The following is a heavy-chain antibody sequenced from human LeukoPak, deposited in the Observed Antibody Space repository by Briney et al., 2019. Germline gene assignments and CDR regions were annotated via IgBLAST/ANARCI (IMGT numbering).Heavy chain of an antibody. D-gene: IGHD2-15*01. CDR3: ARTPKAKGYFDY. CDR1: GITLSSYW. CDR2: IKQDGSEK. V-gene: IGHV3-7*04. Sequence: PGGSLRLSCAGSGITLSSYWMSWVRQAPGKGLEWVANIKQDGSEKYYVDSVKGRFTISRDNAKNSLYLQMNSLRAEDTAVYYCARTPKAKGYFDYWGQGTLVTVSS. J-gene: IGHJ4*02.